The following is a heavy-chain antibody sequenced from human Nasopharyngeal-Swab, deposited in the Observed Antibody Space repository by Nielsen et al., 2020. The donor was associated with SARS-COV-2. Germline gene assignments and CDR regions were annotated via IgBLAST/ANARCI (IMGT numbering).Heavy chain of an antibody. CDR1: GFSFSSYA. CDR2: LSASGGST. V-gene: IGHV3-23*01. Sequence: GGSLRLSCAASGFSFSSYAMSWARQAPGKGLEWVSALSASGGSTYYADSVKGRFTISRDSAKNSLYLQMNNLRAEDTAVYYCARGYCSSGSCYAKHYGMDVWGQGTTVTVSS. CDR3: ARGYCSSGSCYAKHYGMDV. D-gene: IGHD2-15*01. J-gene: IGHJ6*02.